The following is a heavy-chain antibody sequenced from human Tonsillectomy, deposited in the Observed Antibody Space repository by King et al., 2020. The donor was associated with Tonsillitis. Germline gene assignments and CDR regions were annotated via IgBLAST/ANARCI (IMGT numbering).Heavy chain of an antibody. CDR3: VRQRRAPAWENTFDS. CDR1: GASISEFSYL. CDR2: IHYRGSS. Sequence: QLQESGPGLVKPSETPSLTCTVSGASISEFSYLWGWIRQSPGKGLEWIGGIHYRGSSVYSPSLKSRVTISLDTSKNQFSLRLTAVTAADTARYYCVRQRRAPAWENTFDSWGQGTLLTVSS. D-gene: IGHD1-26*01. J-gene: IGHJ4*02. V-gene: IGHV4-39*01.